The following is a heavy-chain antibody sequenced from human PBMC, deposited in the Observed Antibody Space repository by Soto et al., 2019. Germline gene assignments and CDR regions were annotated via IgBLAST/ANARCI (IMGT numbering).Heavy chain of an antibody. V-gene: IGHV1-2*04. D-gene: IGHD6-13*01. CDR1: GYTFTGYY. Sequence: QVQLVQSGAEVKKPGASVKVSCKASGYTFTGYYMHWVRQAPGQGLEWMGWINPNSGGTTYAQKVQGWVTMPRDTSLSPAYLELSRLRSDDTALYYCARVTQIAAASRPNFDYWGQGTLVTVSS. CDR3: ARVTQIAAASRPNFDY. J-gene: IGHJ4*02. CDR2: INPNSGGT.